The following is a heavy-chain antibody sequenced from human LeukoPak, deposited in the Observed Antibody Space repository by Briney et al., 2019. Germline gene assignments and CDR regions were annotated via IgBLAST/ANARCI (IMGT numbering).Heavy chain of an antibody. V-gene: IGHV4-30-4*01. CDR2: IYYSGST. CDR1: GGSISSGDYY. J-gene: IGHJ4*02. Sequence: SETLSLTCTVSGGSISSGDYYWSWIRQPPGKGLEWIGYIYYSGSTYYNPSLKSRVTISVDTSMNQFSLKLSSVTAADTAVYYCARHPQALAMEKGDYFDYWGQGTLVTVSS. CDR3: ARHPQALAMEKGDYFDY. D-gene: IGHD6-19*01.